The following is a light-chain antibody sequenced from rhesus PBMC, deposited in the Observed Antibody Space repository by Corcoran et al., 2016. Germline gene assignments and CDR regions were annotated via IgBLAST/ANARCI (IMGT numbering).Light chain of an antibody. V-gene: IGKV2-73*01. CDR2: RVY. CDR1: QSLLHSDGNTY. J-gene: IGKJ2*01. Sequence: DIVMTQTPLSLPVTPGEPASISCRSSQSLLHSDGNTYLYWYLQKPGQPPRLLIYRVYKQFSGVPDRFSGSGSGTDFTLKISRVEAEDGGIYYCMQALQTPYSFGQGTKVEIK. CDR3: MQALQTPYS.